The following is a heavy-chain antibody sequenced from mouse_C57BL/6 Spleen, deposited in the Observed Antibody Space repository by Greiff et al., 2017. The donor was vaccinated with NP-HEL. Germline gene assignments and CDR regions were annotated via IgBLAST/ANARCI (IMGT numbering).Heavy chain of an antibody. J-gene: IGHJ2*01. CDR3: ARSDYYGSSSGY. V-gene: IGHV1-26*01. CDR2: INPNNGGT. Sequence: VQLQQSGPELVKPGASVKISCKASGYTFTDYYMNWVKQSHGKSLEWIGDINPNNGGTSYNQKFKGKATLTVDKSSSTAYMELRSLTSEDSAVYYCARSDYYGSSSGYWGQGTTLTVSS. CDR1: GYTFTDYY. D-gene: IGHD1-1*01.